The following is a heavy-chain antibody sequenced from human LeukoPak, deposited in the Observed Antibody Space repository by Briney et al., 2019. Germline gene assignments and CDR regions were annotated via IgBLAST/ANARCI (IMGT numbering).Heavy chain of an antibody. Sequence: GGSLRLSCAAPGFTASSNYMSWVRQAPGKGLEWVSVIYSGGSTYYADSVKGRFTISRDNSKNTLYLQMDSLRAEDTAVYYCARVPDSGSFNFDYWGQGTLVTVSS. CDR2: IYSGGST. J-gene: IGHJ4*02. D-gene: IGHD1-26*01. CDR3: ARVPDSGSFNFDY. CDR1: GFTASSNY. V-gene: IGHV3-66*01.